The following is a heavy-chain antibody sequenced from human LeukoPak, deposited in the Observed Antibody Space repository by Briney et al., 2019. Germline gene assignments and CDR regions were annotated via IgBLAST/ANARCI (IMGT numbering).Heavy chain of an antibody. D-gene: IGHD4-23*01. J-gene: IGHJ4*02. Sequence: ASVKVSCKASGYTFTSYGISWVRQAPGQGLEWMGWISAYNGNTNYAQKFQGRVTITRNTSISTAYMELSSLRSEDTAVYYCARWGYGGKRGFDYWGQGTLVTVSS. V-gene: IGHV1-18*01. CDR1: GYTFTSYG. CDR2: ISAYNGNT. CDR3: ARWGYGGKRGFDY.